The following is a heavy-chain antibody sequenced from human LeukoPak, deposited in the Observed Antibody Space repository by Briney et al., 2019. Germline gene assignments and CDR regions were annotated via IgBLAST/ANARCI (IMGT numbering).Heavy chain of an antibody. V-gene: IGHV1-69*05. CDR3: AGSSGYYYAAFDI. D-gene: IGHD3-22*01. CDR1: GGTFSSYA. Sequence: SVKVSCKASGGTFSSYAISWVRQAPGQGLEWMGGIIPIFGTANYAQKFQGRVTMTRDTSTSTVYMELSSLRSEDTAVYYCAGSSGYYYAAFDIRGQGTMVTVSS. J-gene: IGHJ3*02. CDR2: IIPIFGTA.